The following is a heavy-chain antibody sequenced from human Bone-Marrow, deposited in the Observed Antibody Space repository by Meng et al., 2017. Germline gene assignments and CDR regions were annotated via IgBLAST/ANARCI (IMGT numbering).Heavy chain of an antibody. J-gene: IGHJ4*02. V-gene: IGHV3-73*01. D-gene: IGHD3-9*01. CDR2: SRSKANSYAT. CDR3: TSQTYYDILTGYRTVDY. CDR1: GFTFSGSA. Sequence: GESLKISCAASGFTFSGSAMHWVRQASGKGLEWVGRSRSKANSYATAYAASVKGRFTISRDDSKNTAYLQMNSLKTEDTAVYYCTSQTYYDILTGYRTVDYWGQGTLVTVSS.